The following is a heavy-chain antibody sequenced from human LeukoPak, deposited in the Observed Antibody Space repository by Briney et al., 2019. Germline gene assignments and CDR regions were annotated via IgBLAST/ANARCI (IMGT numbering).Heavy chain of an antibody. V-gene: IGHV1-8*01. CDR2: MNPNSGNT. J-gene: IGHJ4*02. CDR1: GYTFTSYD. Sequence: SVKVSCKASGYTFTSYDINWVRQATGQGLEWMGWMNPNSGNTGYAQKFQGRVTMTRNTSISTAYMELRSLRSDDTAVYYCARNDVLLWFGELPNWGQGTLVTVSS. D-gene: IGHD3-10*01. CDR3: ARNDVLLWFGELPN.